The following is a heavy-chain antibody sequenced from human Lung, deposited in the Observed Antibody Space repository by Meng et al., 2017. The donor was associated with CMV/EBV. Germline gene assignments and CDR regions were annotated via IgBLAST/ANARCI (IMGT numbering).Heavy chain of an antibody. CDR3: ARVTEYGGNCFDS. Sequence: VSGTSISTSNWWSWVRQPPGKGLEWIGEVYHSGYTPSPPSLPRLLTMSVDRSKNQFSLKLSSVTAADTAVYYCARVTEYGGNCFDSWGQGTLVTVSS. D-gene: IGHD4/OR15-4a*01. CDR2: VYHSGYT. CDR1: GTSISTSNW. J-gene: IGHJ4*02. V-gene: IGHV4-4*02.